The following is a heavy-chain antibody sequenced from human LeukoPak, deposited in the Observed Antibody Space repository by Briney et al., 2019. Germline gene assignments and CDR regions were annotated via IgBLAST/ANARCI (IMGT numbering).Heavy chain of an antibody. CDR1: GFTFSSYS. V-gene: IGHV3-21*01. CDR2: ITRSSTST. CDR3: AIDNWNDAPGGFDP. J-gene: IGHJ5*02. D-gene: IGHD1-20*01. Sequence: GGSLRLSCAASGFTFSSYSMNWVRQAPGKGLEWVSSITRSSTSTYYTDSVRGRFTISRDNAKSSLYLQMNSLRAEDTAVYYCAIDNWNDAPGGFDPWGQGTLVTVSS.